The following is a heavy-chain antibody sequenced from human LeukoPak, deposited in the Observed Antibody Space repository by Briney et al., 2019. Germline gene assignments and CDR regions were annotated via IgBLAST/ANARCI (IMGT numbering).Heavy chain of an antibody. CDR2: INTYNGNT. J-gene: IGHJ4*02. CDR3: ARDNLIHSSSWPLDY. CDR1: GYTFTSYG. D-gene: IGHD6-13*01. Sequence: GASVKVSCKASGYTFTSYGISWVRQAPGQGLEWMGWINTYNGNTNYAQKLQGRVTMTTDTSTSTAYMELWSLRSDDTAVYYCARDNLIHSSSWPLDYWGQGTLVTVSS. V-gene: IGHV1-18*01.